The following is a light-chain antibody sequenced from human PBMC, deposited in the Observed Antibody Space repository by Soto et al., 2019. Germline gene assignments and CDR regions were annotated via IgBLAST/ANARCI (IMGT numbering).Light chain of an antibody. V-gene: IGLV2-14*01. CDR3: SSYTSDSNPYV. CDR2: EVT. Sequence: QSALTQPASVSGSPGQSITISCTGTSSDVGDYNYVSWYQLHPGKAPKLMISEVTNRPSGVSSRFSGSKSGNTASLTISGLQADDEADYYCSSYTSDSNPYVFGTGTKVIVL. CDR1: SSDVGDYNY. J-gene: IGLJ1*01.